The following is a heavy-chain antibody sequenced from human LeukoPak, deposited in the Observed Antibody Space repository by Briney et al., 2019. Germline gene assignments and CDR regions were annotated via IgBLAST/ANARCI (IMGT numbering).Heavy chain of an antibody. CDR1: GFTFSSYS. D-gene: IGHD3-22*01. CDR3: AIGSGYYIYHTLDY. CDR2: ISSSSSTI. Sequence: GGSLRLSCAASGFTFSSYSMNWVRQAPGKGLEWVSYISSSSSTIYYADSVKGRFTISRDNAKNSLYLQMNSLRAEDTAVYYCAIGSGYYIYHTLDYWGQGTLVTVSS. V-gene: IGHV3-48*01. J-gene: IGHJ4*02.